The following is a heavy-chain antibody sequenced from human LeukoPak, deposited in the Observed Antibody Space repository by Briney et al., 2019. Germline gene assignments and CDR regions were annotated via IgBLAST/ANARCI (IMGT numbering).Heavy chain of an antibody. CDR1: GGSISSYY. J-gene: IGHJ6*02. D-gene: IGHD3-16*01. V-gene: IGHV4-59*08. CDR3: ARGKTAYNYYYGMDV. Sequence: SETLSLTCTVSGGSISSYYWCWIRQPPGKGLEWIGYIYYSGSTNYNSSLKSRVTISVDTSKNQFSLKLSSVTAADTAVYYCARGKTAYNYYYGMDVWGQGTTVTVSS. CDR2: IYYSGST.